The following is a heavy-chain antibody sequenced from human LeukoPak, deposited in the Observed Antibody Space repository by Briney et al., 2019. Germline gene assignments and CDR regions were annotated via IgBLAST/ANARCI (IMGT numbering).Heavy chain of an antibody. Sequence: ASVKVSCKASGYTFTSYGISWVRQAPGQGLEWMGWISAYNGNTNYAQKLQGRVTMTTDPSTSTAYMELRSLRSDDTAVYYCARGFENWNYGLYYYYGMDVWGQGTTVTISS. D-gene: IGHD1-7*01. J-gene: IGHJ6*02. CDR2: ISAYNGNT. CDR1: GYTFTSYG. V-gene: IGHV1-18*01. CDR3: ARGFENWNYGLYYYYGMDV.